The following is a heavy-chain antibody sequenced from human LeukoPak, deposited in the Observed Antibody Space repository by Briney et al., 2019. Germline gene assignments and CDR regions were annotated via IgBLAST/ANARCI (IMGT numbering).Heavy chain of an antibody. J-gene: IGHJ4*02. CDR1: GFTFSSYS. V-gene: IGHV3-21*01. Sequence: NPGGSLRLSCAASGFTFSSYSMNWDRQAPGKGLEWVSSISSSSSYIYYADSVKGRFTISRDNAKNSLYLQMNSLRAEDTAVYYCARALPLNIVVVPAASDYWGQGTLVTVSS. CDR3: ARALPLNIVVVPAASDY. D-gene: IGHD2-2*01. CDR2: ISSSSSYI.